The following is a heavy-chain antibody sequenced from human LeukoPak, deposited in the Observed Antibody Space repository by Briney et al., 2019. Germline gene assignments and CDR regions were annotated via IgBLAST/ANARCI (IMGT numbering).Heavy chain of an antibody. V-gene: IGHV3-23*03. CDR2: IYSGGGST. J-gene: IGHJ4*02. CDR3: VRDIGGGRPPLDY. Sequence: GGSLRLSCAASGFTFNSYAMSWVRQAPGKGLEWVSVIYSGGGSTYYADSVRGRFTISRDNSKNTLFLQMNSLRAEDTAVYYCVRDIGGGRPPLDYWGQGTLVSVSS. CDR1: GFTFNSYA. D-gene: IGHD3-16*01.